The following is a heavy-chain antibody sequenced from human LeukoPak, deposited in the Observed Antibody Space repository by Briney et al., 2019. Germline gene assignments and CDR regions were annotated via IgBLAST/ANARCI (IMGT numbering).Heavy chain of an antibody. CDR1: GFTFSSYA. V-gene: IGHV3-23*01. Sequence: GGSLRLSCAASGFTFSSYATSWVRQAPGKGLEWVSAISGSGGSTYYADSVKGRFTISRDNSKNTLYLQMNSLRAEDTAVYYCAKDRRITMIVVGGAFDIWGQGTMVTVSS. CDR3: AKDRRITMIVVGGAFDI. J-gene: IGHJ3*02. CDR2: ISGSGGST. D-gene: IGHD3-22*01.